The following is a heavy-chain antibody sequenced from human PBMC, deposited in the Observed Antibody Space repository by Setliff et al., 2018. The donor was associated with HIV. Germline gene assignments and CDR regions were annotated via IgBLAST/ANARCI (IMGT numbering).Heavy chain of an antibody. Sequence: TLSLTCAVYGESLSPYFWSWIRQTPGKGLEWIGEINHSGSSYYNPSLKSRVTLSVDTSKDQFSLNLTSMTAADTAVYYCARGLGMVEATTPFDYWGQGTLVTVSS. D-gene: IGHD1-26*01. V-gene: IGHV4-34*01. CDR2: INHSGSS. J-gene: IGHJ4*02. CDR3: ARGLGMVEATTPFDY. CDR1: GESLSPYF.